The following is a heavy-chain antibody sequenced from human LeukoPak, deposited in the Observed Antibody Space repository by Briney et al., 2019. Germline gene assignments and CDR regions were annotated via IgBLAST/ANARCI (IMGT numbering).Heavy chain of an antibody. J-gene: IGHJ4*02. Sequence: SETLSLTCTVSGGSISSYYWSWIRQPAGKGLEWIGRIYTSGSTNYNPSLKSRVTMSVDTSKNQFSLKLSSVTAADTAVYYCARDRHHYDFWSGYCQSYYFDYWGQGTLVTVSS. CDR1: GGSISSYY. D-gene: IGHD3-3*01. CDR2: IYTSGST. CDR3: ARDRHHYDFWSGYCQSYYFDY. V-gene: IGHV4-4*07.